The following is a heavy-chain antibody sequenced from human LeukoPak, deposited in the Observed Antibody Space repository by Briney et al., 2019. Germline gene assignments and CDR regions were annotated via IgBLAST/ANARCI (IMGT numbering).Heavy chain of an antibody. Sequence: PGGSLRLSCAASGFTVSSNYMSWVRQAPGKGLEWVSVIYSGGSTYYADSVKGRFTISRHNPKNTLYLQMNSLRAEDTAVYYCARDPVGYCSSTSCYGMDVWGQGTTVTVSS. V-gene: IGHV3-53*04. CDR3: ARDPVGYCSSTSCYGMDV. CDR2: IYSGGST. J-gene: IGHJ6*02. CDR1: GFTVSSNY. D-gene: IGHD2-2*01.